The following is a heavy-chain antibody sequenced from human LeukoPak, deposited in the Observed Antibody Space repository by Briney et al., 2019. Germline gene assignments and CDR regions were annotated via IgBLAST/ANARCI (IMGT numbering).Heavy chain of an antibody. D-gene: IGHD1-14*01. Sequence: TGGSLRLSCAASGFTFSSYAMHWVRQAPGKGLEWVAVISYDGSNKYYADSVKGRFTISRDNSKNTLYLQMNSLRAEDTAVYYCARDYKHVAFYGMDVWGQGTTVTVSS. CDR2: ISYDGSNK. CDR3: ARDYKHVAFYGMDV. J-gene: IGHJ6*02. V-gene: IGHV3-30-3*01. CDR1: GFTFSSYA.